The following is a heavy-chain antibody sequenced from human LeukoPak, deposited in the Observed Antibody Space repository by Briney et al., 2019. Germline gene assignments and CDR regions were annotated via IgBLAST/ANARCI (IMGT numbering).Heavy chain of an antibody. CDR3: ARLSRDGLNWVDY. Sequence: SETLSLTCTVSGGSISSYYWSWIRQPPGKGLEWIGYIYYSGSTNYNPSLKSRVTISVDTPKNQFSLKLSSVTAADTAVYYCARLSRDGLNWVDYWGQGTLVTVSS. J-gene: IGHJ4*02. V-gene: IGHV4-59*08. CDR1: GGSISSYY. D-gene: IGHD3-16*01. CDR2: IYYSGST.